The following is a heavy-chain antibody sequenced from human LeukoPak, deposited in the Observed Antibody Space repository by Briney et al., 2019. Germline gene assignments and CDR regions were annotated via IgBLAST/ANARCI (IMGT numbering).Heavy chain of an antibody. Sequence: PGESLKISCKGSGYSFTSYWIGWVRQMPGKGLEWMGIIYPGDSDTRYSPSFQGQVTISADKSIGTAHLQWSSLKASDTAMYYCARSPSYGSGSYLSYYFDYWGQGTLVTVSS. CDR3: ARSPSYGSGSYLSYYFDY. D-gene: IGHD3-10*01. V-gene: IGHV5-51*01. CDR2: IYPGDSDT. J-gene: IGHJ4*02. CDR1: GYSFTSYW.